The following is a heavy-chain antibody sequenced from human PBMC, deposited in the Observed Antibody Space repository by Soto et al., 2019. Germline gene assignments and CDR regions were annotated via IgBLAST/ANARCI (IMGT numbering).Heavy chain of an antibody. CDR3: ARGGITMVRGWLA. Sequence: QVQLVQSGAEVKKPGSSVKVSCKASGGTFSSYAISWVRQAPGQGLEWMGGIIPIFGTANYAQKFQGRVTITAVEATSPAYMEVSSLRAEDTAVYYCARGGITMVRGWLAWGQGTLVTVSS. CDR1: GGTFSSYA. CDR2: IIPIFGTA. J-gene: IGHJ4*02. D-gene: IGHD3-10*01. V-gene: IGHV1-69*12.